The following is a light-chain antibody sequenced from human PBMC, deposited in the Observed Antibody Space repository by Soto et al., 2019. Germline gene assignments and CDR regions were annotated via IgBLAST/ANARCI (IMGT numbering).Light chain of an antibody. J-gene: IGKJ2*01. V-gene: IGKV3-20*01. CDR1: QSVSSSY. CDR2: GPS. CDR3: QQNGSSPYT. Sequence: EIVLTQSPGTLSLSPGERATLSCRASQSVSSSYLAWYQQKPGQAPRLLIYGPSSRDTGIPDRFSGSGSGTDFTLTISRLETEDFAVYYCQQNGSSPYTFGQGTKLEIK.